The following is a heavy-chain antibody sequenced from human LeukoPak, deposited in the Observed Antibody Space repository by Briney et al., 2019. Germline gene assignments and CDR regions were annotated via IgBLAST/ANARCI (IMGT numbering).Heavy chain of an antibody. CDR1: GGSFSGYY. CDR3: ARGSARIAVAANYFDY. D-gene: IGHD6-19*01. CDR2: INHSGST. V-gene: IGHV4-34*01. Sequence: PSETLSLTCAVYGGSFSGYYWSWIRQPPGKGLEWIGEINHSGSTNYNPSLKSRVTISVDTSKNQFSLKLSSVTAADTAVYYCARGSARIAVAANYFDYWGQGTLVTVSS. J-gene: IGHJ4*02.